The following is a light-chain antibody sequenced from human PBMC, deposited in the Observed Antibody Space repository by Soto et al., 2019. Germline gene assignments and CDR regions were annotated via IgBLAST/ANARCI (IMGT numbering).Light chain of an antibody. CDR1: SGHSSYI. V-gene: IGLV4-60*03. Sequence: QLVLTQSSSASASLGSSVKLTCTLSSGHSSYIIAWHQQQPGKAPRYLMKLEGSVSYNKGSGVPDRFSGSSSGADRYLTISNLQSEDEADYYCETWDSNTVVFGGGTKLTVL. CDR2: LEGSVSY. CDR3: ETWDSNTVV. J-gene: IGLJ2*01.